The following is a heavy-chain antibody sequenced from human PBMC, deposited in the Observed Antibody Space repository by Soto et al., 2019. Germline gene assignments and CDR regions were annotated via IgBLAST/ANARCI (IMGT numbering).Heavy chain of an antibody. Sequence: QVQLVESGGGVVQPGRSLRLSCAASGFTFSSYGMHLVRQAPGKGLEWVAVISYDGSNKYYADSVKGRFTISRDNSKNTLYLQMNSLRAEDTAVYYCAKGGDIVLMVYAIYFDYWGQGNLVTVSS. V-gene: IGHV3-30*18. D-gene: IGHD2-8*01. CDR1: GFTFSSYG. J-gene: IGHJ4*02. CDR3: AKGGDIVLMVYAIYFDY. CDR2: ISYDGSNK.